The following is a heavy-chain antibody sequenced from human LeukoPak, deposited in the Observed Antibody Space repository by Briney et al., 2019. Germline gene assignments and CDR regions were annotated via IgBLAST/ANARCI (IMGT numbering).Heavy chain of an antibody. CDR2: IYHSGST. Sequence: SRTLSLTCAVSGGSITTSNWWSCVRQPPGKGLEWIGEIYHSGSTNYSPSLKSRVTISIDKSKNQFSLRLSSVTAADTAVYYCASRPAATSINFDYWGQGTLVTVSS. D-gene: IGHD6-13*01. V-gene: IGHV4-4*02. J-gene: IGHJ4*02. CDR1: GGSITTSNW. CDR3: ASRPAATSINFDY.